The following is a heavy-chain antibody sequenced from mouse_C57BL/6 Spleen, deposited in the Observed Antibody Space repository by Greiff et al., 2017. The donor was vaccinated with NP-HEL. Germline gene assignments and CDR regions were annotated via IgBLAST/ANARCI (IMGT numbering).Heavy chain of an antibody. V-gene: IGHV1-81*01. J-gene: IGHJ3*01. D-gene: IGHD6-1*01. Sequence: QVQLQQSGAELARPGASVKLSCKASGYTFTSYGISWVKQRTGQGLEWIGEIYPRSGNTYYNEKFKGKATLTADKSSSTAYMELRSLTSEDSAVYFCARCHNSKEGLADWGQGTLVTVSA. CDR1: GYTFTSYG. CDR3: ARCHNSKEGLAD. CDR2: IYPRSGNT.